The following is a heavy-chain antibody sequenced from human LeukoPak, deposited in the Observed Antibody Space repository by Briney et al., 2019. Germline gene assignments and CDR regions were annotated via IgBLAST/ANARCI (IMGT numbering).Heavy chain of an antibody. CDR3: AREVTANYGMDV. D-gene: IGHD2-21*02. CDR2: INPNSGGT. CDR1: GYTFTGYY. V-gene: IGHV1-2*02. Sequence: ASVKVSCKASGYTFTGYYMHWVRQAPGQGLEWMGWINPNSGGTNYAQKFQGRVTMTRDTSISTAYMELSRLRSDDTAVYYCAREVTANYGMDVWGQGTTVTVSS. J-gene: IGHJ6*02.